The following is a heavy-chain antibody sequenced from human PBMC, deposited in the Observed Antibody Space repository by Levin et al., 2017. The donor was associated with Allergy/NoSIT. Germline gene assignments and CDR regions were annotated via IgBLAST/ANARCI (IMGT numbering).Heavy chain of an antibody. Sequence: SCAASGFTFSSYGMHWVRQAPGKGLEWVAVIWYDGSNKYYADSVKGRFTISRDNSKNTLYLQMNSLRAEDTAVYYCARAGHYDFWSGYSYYYYYMDVWGKGTTVTVSS. J-gene: IGHJ6*03. D-gene: IGHD3-3*01. CDR2: IWYDGSNK. CDR3: ARAGHYDFWSGYSYYYYYMDV. V-gene: IGHV3-33*01. CDR1: GFTFSSYG.